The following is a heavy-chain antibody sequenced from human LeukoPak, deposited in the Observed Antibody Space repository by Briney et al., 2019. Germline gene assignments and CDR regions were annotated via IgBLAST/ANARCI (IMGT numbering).Heavy chain of an antibody. D-gene: IGHD3-22*01. CDR2: ISYDGSNK. V-gene: IGHV3-30*04. J-gene: IGHJ5*02. Sequence: PGGSLRLSCAASGFIFSTYGMHWVRQSPGKGLEWVTFISYDGSNKYYADSVKGRFTISRDNAKNTLNLQMNSLRAEDTAVYYCARDLGQYYDTSDNWFDPWGQGTLVTVSS. CDR1: GFIFSTYG. CDR3: ARDLGQYYDTSDNWFDP.